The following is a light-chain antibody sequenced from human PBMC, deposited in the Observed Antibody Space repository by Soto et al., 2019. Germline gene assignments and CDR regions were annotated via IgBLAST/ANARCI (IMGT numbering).Light chain of an antibody. Sequence: IQLTQSPSSLSASVGDIFTITCRAIKAIGRSFACYRQKPGKVPEVLIYGASTLQNGVPTRFSGSGSGTDFTLNISSLQTEDFATYYCQQLNRYPLTFGGGTKVEIK. CDR2: GAS. V-gene: IGKV1-9*01. J-gene: IGKJ4*01. CDR3: QQLNRYPLT. CDR1: KAIGRS.